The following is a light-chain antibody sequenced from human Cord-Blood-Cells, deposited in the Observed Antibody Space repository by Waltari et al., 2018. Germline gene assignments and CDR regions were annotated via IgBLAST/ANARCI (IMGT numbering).Light chain of an antibody. CDR1: QSISSY. J-gene: IGKJ1*01. CDR2: AAS. CDR3: QQSYSTPPT. V-gene: IGKV1-39*01. Sequence: DIQMTQSPSSLSASVGDRVTITCRASQSISSYLNWYQQKPGKAPKRLIYAASSLQSGFPSRFSGSGSGTDFTLTISSLQPEDFATYYCQQSYSTPPTFGQATKVEIK.